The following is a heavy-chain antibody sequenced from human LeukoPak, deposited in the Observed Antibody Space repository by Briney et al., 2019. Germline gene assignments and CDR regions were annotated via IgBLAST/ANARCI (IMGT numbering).Heavy chain of an antibody. J-gene: IGHJ4*02. Sequence: SETLSLTCAVYGGSFSGYYWSWIRQPPGKGLEWIGEINHRGSTNYNPSLKSRVTISVDTSRNSFSLELSSVSAADTAVYYCARVGYCGGDCYPFDYWGQGTLTTISS. CDR3: ARVGYCGGDCYPFDY. CDR1: GGSFSGYY. V-gene: IGHV4-34*01. CDR2: INHRGST. D-gene: IGHD2-21*02.